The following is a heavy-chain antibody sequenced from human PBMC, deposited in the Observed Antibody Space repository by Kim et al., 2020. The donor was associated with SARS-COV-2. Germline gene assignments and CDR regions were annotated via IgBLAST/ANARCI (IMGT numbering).Heavy chain of an antibody. CDR3: ARGRVGIVATNRPTDFDY. J-gene: IGHJ4*02. D-gene: IGHD5-12*01. CDR2: ISSSSSYI. Sequence: GGSLRLSCAASGFTFSSYSMNWVRQAPGKGLEWVSSISSSSSYIYYADSVKGRFTISRDNAKNSLYLQMNSLRAEDTAVYYCARGRVGIVATNRPTDFDYWGQGTLVTVSS. V-gene: IGHV3-21*01. CDR1: GFTFSSYS.